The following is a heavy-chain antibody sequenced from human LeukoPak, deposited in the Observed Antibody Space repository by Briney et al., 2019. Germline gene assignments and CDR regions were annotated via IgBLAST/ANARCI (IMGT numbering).Heavy chain of an antibody. CDR1: GGSFSGYY. V-gene: IGHV4-34*01. J-gene: IGHJ5*02. D-gene: IGHD3-10*01. Sequence: SETLSLTCAVYGGSFSGYYWSWIRQPPGKGLEWIGEINHSGSTNYNPSLRSRVTISVDTSKNQFSLKLSSVTAADTAVYYCATVWFGELLISSWGQGTLVTVSS. CDR3: ATVWFGELLISS. CDR2: INHSGST.